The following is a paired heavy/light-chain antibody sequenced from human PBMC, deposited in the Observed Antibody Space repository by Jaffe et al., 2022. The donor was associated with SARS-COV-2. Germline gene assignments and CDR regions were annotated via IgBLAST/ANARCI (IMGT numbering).Light chain of an antibody. Sequence: SYELTQPPSVSVSPGQTARITCSGDALPKQYAYWYQQKPGQAPVLVIYKDSERPSGIPERFSGSSSGTTVTLTISGVQAEDEADYYCQSADSSGTHVVFGGGTKLTVL. CDR2: KDS. CDR1: ALPKQY. V-gene: IGLV3-25*03. CDR3: QSADSSGTHVV. J-gene: IGLJ2*01.
Heavy chain of an antibody. CDR3: AGFVDTAMEFIFPDWYFDL. J-gene: IGHJ2*01. CDR1: GFTFSSYA. CDR2: ISGSGGST. Sequence: EVQLLESGGGLVQPGGSLRLSCAASGFTFSSYAMSWVRQAPGKGLEWVSAISGSGGSTYYADSVKGRFTISRDNSKNTLYLQMNSLRAEDTAVYYCAGFVDTAMEFIFPDWYFDLWGRGTLVTVSS. V-gene: IGHV3-23*01. D-gene: IGHD5-18*01.